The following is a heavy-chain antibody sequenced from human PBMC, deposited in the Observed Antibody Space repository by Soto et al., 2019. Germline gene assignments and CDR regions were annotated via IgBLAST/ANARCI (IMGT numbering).Heavy chain of an antibody. CDR1: GGSISSYY. CDR2: IHHSGTT. CDR3: ATRAPITISGVVYYYYYGMDV. Sequence: SETLSLTCTVSGGSISSYYWSWIRQHPGKGLEWIGYIHHSGTTYYNPSLKSRATISVDTSKNQFSLKVISMTAADTAVYYCATRAPITISGVVYYYYYGMDVWGQGTTVTVSS. D-gene: IGHD3-3*01. J-gene: IGHJ6*02. V-gene: IGHV4-59*06.